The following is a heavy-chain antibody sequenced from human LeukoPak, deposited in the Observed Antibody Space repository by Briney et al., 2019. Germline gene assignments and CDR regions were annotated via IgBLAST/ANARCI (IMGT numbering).Heavy chain of an antibody. V-gene: IGHV3-30-3*01. CDR3: ARDFLFSFDY. Sequence: EWVAVISYDGSNKYYADSVKGRFTISRDNSKNTLYLQMNSLRAEDTAVYYCARDFLFSFDYWGQGTLVTVSS. J-gene: IGHJ4*02. CDR2: ISYDGSNK. D-gene: IGHD2/OR15-2a*01.